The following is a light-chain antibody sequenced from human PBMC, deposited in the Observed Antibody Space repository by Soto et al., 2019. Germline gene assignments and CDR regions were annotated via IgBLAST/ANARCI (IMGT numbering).Light chain of an antibody. CDR2: WAS. CDR1: QSVLYSSNNKNY. CDR3: QQYYSTPYT. Sequence: DIVMTQSPDSLAVSLGERATINCKSSQSVLYSSNNKNYLAWYQKKPGEPPKLLIYWASTRESVVPDRFSGSGSGTDFTLTISSLQAEDVAGYYCQQYYSTPYTFGQGTKLEIK. J-gene: IGKJ2*01. V-gene: IGKV4-1*01.